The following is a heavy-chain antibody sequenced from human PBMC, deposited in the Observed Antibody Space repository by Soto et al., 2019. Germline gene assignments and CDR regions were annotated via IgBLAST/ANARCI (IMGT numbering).Heavy chain of an antibody. Sequence: QITLNESGPTLVKPMQTLTLTCNFAGFSIDSTAVGVGWLRQPPGKALECLALIYWDGDKRYNQSLTDRVIITKDTSNNQVVLTMSDMAPAYTGTYFCAHFVFGDTFVRGVTFDYWGQVVLVTVSS. J-gene: IGHJ4*02. CDR2: IYWDGDK. D-gene: IGHD3-10*01. CDR1: GFSIDSTAVG. CDR3: AHFVFGDTFVRGVTFDY. V-gene: IGHV2-5*02.